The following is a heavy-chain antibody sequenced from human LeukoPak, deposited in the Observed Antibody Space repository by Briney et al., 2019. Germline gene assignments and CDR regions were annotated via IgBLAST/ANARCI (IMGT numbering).Heavy chain of an antibody. J-gene: IGHJ4*02. CDR1: GGTFSSYS. D-gene: IGHD3-10*01. V-gene: IGHV1-69*05. CDR3: AVWYYGSGSYYTPPDY. CDR2: IIPIFGTA. Sequence: SVKVSCKASGGTFSSYSISWVRQAPGQGLEWMGRIIPIFGTANYAQKFQGRVTITTDESTSTAYMELSSLRSEDTAVYYCAVWYYGSGSYYTPPDYWGQRTLVTVSS.